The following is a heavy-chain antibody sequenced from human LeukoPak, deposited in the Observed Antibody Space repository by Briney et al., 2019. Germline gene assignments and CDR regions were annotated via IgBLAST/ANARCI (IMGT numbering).Heavy chain of an antibody. CDR1: GGSISSYY. CDR2: IYTSGST. D-gene: IGHD5-18*01. J-gene: IGHJ4*02. Sequence: SETLSLTCTVSGGSISSYYWSWLRQPAGKGLEWIGRIYTSGSTNYNPSLKSRVTMSVDTSKNQFSLKLRTVTAADTAVYYCARGVDTAMVDYWGQGTLVTVSS. V-gene: IGHV4-4*07. CDR3: ARGVDTAMVDY.